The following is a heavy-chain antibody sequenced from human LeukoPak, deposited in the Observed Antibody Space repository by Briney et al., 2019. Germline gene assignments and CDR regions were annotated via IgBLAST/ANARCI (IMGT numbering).Heavy chain of an antibody. V-gene: IGHV4-59*12. D-gene: IGHD5-24*01. CDR1: GGSISSYY. CDR3: ARDLSLVALEMATIYDAFDI. J-gene: IGHJ3*02. Sequence: SETLSLTCTVSGGSISSYYWSWIRQPPGKGLEWIGYIYYSGSTNYNPSLKSRVTISVDTSKNQFSLKLSSVTAADTAVYYCARDLSLVALEMATIYDAFDIWGQGTMVTVSS. CDR2: IYYSGST.